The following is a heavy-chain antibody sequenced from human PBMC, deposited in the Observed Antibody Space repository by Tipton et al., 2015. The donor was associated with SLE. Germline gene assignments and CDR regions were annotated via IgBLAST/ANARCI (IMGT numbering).Heavy chain of an antibody. CDR2: IYYSGST. V-gene: IGHV4-59*11. J-gene: IGHJ4*02. CDR1: GGSISSHY. Sequence: TLSLTCTVSGGSISSHYWSWIRQPPGKGLEWIGYIYYSGSTNYNPSLKSRVTISVDTSKNQFSLKLSSVTAADTAVYYCARMTGGRYCSGGSCYSSDYWGQGTLVTVSS. CDR3: ARMTGGRYCSGGSCYSSDY. D-gene: IGHD2-15*01.